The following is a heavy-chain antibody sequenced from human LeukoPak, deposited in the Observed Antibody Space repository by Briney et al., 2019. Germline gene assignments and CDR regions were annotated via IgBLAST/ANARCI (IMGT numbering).Heavy chain of an antibody. CDR1: GGSVSSYY. D-gene: IGHD3-22*01. CDR3: ARAYYYDSSGYLGHWFDP. V-gene: IGHV4-59*08. Sequence: PSETLSLTCTVSGGSVSSYYWSWIRQPPGKGLEWIGYIYDIGSTKYNPSLKSRVTMSVDTSKNQFSLKLSSVTAADTAVYHCARAYYYDSSGYLGHWFDPWGQGTLVTVSS. CDR2: IYDIGST. J-gene: IGHJ5*02.